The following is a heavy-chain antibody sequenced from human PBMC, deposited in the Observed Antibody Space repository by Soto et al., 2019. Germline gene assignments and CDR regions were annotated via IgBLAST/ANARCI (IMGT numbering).Heavy chain of an antibody. D-gene: IGHD1-26*01. CDR3: ARREIQGPIDY. CDR2: IYYSGTT. CDR1: GYSISSSNW. V-gene: IGHV4-28*01. J-gene: IGHJ4*02. Sequence: PSETLSLTCAVSGYSISSSNWWGWVRQPPGKGLEWIGYIYYSGTTYYNPSLKSRVTMSVDTSKNQFSLKLTSVTAVDTAVYYCARREIQGPIDYWGQGTLVT.